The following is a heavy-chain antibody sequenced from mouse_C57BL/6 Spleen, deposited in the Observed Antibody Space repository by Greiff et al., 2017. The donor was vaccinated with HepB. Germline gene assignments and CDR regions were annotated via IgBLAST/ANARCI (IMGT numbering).Heavy chain of an antibody. CDR2: IYPGDGDT. CDR3: ARRWLLTYAMDY. V-gene: IGHV1-80*01. D-gene: IGHD2-3*01. CDR1: GYAFSSYW. J-gene: IGHJ4*01. Sequence: VQLQQSGAELVKPGASVKISCKASGYAFSSYWMNWVKQRPGKGLEWIGQIYPGDGDTNYNGKFKGKATLTADKSSSTAYMQLSSLTSEDSAVYFCARRWLLTYAMDYWGQGTSVTVSS.